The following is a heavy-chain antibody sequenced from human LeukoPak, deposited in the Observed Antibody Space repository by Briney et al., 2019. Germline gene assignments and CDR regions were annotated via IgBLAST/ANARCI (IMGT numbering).Heavy chain of an antibody. D-gene: IGHD3-22*01. CDR3: ASGLYDSSGSNDY. J-gene: IGHJ4*02. Sequence: SVKVSCKASGGTFSSYAISWVRQAPGQGLEWMGRIIPIFGTANYAQKFQGRVTITTDESTSTAYMELSSPRSEDTAVYYCASGLYDSSGSNDYWGQGTLVTVSS. CDR1: GGTFSSYA. CDR2: IIPIFGTA. V-gene: IGHV1-69*05.